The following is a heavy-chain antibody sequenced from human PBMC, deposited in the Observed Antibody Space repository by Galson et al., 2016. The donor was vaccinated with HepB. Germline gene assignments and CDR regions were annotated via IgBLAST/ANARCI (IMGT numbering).Heavy chain of an antibody. J-gene: IGHJ3*02. Sequence: SLRLSCAASGFTPGFTFSHEAMHWVRQAPGKGLEWLAVISYDGSNQYYADSVKGRFTISRDNSKSTLYLHMNRLRAEDTAVYYCARERIGYCSSPTCTNAFDMWGQGTMVTVSS. V-gene: IGHV3-30*04. D-gene: IGHD2-15*01. CDR2: ISYDGSNQ. CDR3: ARERIGYCSSPTCTNAFDM. CDR1: GFTPGFTFSHEA.